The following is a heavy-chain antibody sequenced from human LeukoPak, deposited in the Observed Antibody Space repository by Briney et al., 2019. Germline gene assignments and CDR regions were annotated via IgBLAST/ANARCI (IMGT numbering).Heavy chain of an antibody. CDR3: ARDLGNGGKRDFDY. Sequence: APVKVSCKASGYTFTGYYMHWVRQAPGQGLEWMGWINPNSGGTNYAQKLQGRVTMTTDTSTSTAYMELRSLRSDDTAVYYCARDLGNGGKRDFDYWGQGTLVTVSS. D-gene: IGHD4-23*01. CDR2: INPNSGGT. CDR1: GYTFTGYY. V-gene: IGHV1-2*02. J-gene: IGHJ4*02.